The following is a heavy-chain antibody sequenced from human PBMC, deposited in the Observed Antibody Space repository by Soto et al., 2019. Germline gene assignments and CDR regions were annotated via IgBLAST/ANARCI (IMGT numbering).Heavy chain of an antibody. V-gene: IGHV3-23*01. J-gene: IGHJ4*02. CDR1: GFTFSSYA. Sequence: EVQLLESGGGLVQPGGSLRLSCAASGFTFSSYAMSWVRQAPGKGLEWVSAISGSGGSTYDADSVKGRFTISRDNSKNTLYLQMYSLGAEDTAVYYCAYQKQWLVPYFDYWGQGTLVTVSS. CDR2: ISGSGGST. D-gene: IGHD6-19*01. CDR3: AYQKQWLVPYFDY.